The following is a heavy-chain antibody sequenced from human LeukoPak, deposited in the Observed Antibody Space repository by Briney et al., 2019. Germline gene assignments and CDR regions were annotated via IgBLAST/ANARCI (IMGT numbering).Heavy chain of an antibody. CDR1: GYTFSDYSDYY. CDR2: ISPHNGVA. Sequence: ASVRVSCKAPGYTFSDYSDYYIPCVRQAPGQGLVWMGWISPHNGVANYAQKFQGRVTMTRDTSISTAYVELSSLKSDDTAVYYCARSRGSGSYSTYYGKDVWGQGTTVTVSS. J-gene: IGHJ6*02. D-gene: IGHD3-10*01. V-gene: IGHV1-2*02. CDR3: ARSRGSGSYSTYYGKDV.